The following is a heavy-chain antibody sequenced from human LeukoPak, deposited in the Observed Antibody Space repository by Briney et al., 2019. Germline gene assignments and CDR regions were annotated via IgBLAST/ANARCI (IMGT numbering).Heavy chain of an antibody. J-gene: IGHJ4*02. CDR2: INPDSGGT. V-gene: IGHV1-2*06. D-gene: IGHD5-18*01. CDR3: ATHNYGKDY. CDR1: GYTFTGYY. Sequence: GASVKVSCKASGYTFTGYYVYWVRQAPGQGLEWMGRINPDSGGTNYAQKFQGRVTMTRDTSISTAYMELSRLRSDDTAVYYCATHNYGKDYWGQGTLVTVSS.